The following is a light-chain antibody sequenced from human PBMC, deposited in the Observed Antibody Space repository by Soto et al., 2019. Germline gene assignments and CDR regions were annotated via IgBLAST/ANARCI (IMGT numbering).Light chain of an antibody. CDR3: QQYGSAPGYT. CDR2: GAS. V-gene: IGKV3-20*01. Sequence: EIVLTQSPGTLSLSPGQRATLSCRASQSVSSSYLAWYQQKPGQATRLLIYGASSRATGSSDRFSGSGAGTDFTLAISRLEPEDIAVYHCQQYGSAPGYTFGKGTKLEIK. J-gene: IGKJ2*01. CDR1: QSVSSSY.